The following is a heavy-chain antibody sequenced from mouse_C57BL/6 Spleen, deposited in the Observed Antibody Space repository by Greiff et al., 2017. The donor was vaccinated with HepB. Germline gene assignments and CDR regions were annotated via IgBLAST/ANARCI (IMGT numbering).Heavy chain of an antibody. CDR2: IWSDGST. D-gene: IGHD2-9*01. CDR1: GFSLTSYG. V-gene: IGHV2-6*03. J-gene: IGHJ3*01. CDR3: ARPFYGYDDAFAY. Sequence: QVQLKESGPGLVAPSQSLSITCTVSGFSLTSYGVHWVRQPPGEGLEWLVVIWSDGSTTYNSALKSRLSISKDNSKSQVFLKMNSLQTDDTAMYYCARPFYGYDDAFAYWGQGTLVTVSA.